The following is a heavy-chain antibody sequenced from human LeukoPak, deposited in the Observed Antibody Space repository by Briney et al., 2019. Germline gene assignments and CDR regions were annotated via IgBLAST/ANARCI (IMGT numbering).Heavy chain of an antibody. J-gene: IGHJ4*02. CDR1: GFTVRINY. V-gene: IGHV3-66*01. CDR3: ARDGYYYDSSGYFDY. Sequence: GGSLRLSCAAYGFTVRINYMSWVRQAPGKGLEWVSVIYSGGSTYYADSVKGRFTISRDNSKNTLYLQMNSLRAEDTAVYYCARDGYYYDSSGYFDYWGQGTLVTVSS. D-gene: IGHD3-22*01. CDR2: IYSGGST.